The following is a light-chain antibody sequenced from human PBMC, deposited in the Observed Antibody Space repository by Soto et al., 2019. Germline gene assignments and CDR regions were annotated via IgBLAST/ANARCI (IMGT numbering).Light chain of an antibody. V-gene: IGKV3-15*01. CDR2: GAS. Sequence: PXXGATXXXXASQXXXGNXXWYQQKPGQAPRLLIYGASTRATGIPARXSGXXXXXXXXXXXSRLQSEDFAVYYCQQYNNWPPEYTFGQGTKLEXK. CDR1: QXXXGN. J-gene: IGKJ2*01. CDR3: QQYNNWPPEYT.